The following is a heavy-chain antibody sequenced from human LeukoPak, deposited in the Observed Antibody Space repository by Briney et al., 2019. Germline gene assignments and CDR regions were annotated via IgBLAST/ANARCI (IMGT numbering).Heavy chain of an antibody. CDR1: GGSISSYY. CDR3: ARSSTGTYYYYYYMDV. Sequence: KPSETLSLTCTVSGGSISSYYWSWIRQPAGKGLEWIGRIYTSGSTNYNPSLKSRVTMSVDTSKNQFSLKLSSVTAADTAVYYCARSSTGTYYYYYYMDVWGKGTTVTVSS. CDR2: IYTSGST. D-gene: IGHD1-1*01. J-gene: IGHJ6*03. V-gene: IGHV4-4*07.